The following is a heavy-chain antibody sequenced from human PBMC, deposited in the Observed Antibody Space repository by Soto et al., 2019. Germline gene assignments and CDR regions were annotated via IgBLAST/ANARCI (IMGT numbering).Heavy chain of an antibody. CDR3: AREYGVGSLYYYYYYGMDV. CDR1: GYTFTSYG. CDR2: ISAYNGNT. Sequence: ASVKVSCKASGYTFTSYGISWGRQAPGQGLEWMGWISAYNGNTNYAQKLQGRVTMTTDTSTSTAYMELRSLRSDDTAVYYCAREYGVGSLYYYYYYGMDVWGQGTTVTVSS. D-gene: IGHD3-3*01. V-gene: IGHV1-18*01. J-gene: IGHJ6*02.